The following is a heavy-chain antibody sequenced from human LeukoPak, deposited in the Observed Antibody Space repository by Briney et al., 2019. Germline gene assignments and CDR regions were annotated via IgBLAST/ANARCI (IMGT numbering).Heavy chain of an antibody. V-gene: IGHV4-34*01. CDR1: GGSFSGYY. Sequence: SETLSLTCAVYGGSFSGYYWSWIRQPPGKGLEWIGEINHSGSTNYNPSLKSRVTISFDTSKNQFSLKLSSVTAADTAVYYCARENYYYYMDVWGKGTTVTISS. CDR3: ARENYYYYMDV. CDR2: INHSGST. J-gene: IGHJ6*03.